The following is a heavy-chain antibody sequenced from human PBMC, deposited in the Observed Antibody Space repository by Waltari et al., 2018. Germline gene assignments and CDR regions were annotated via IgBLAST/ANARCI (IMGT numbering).Heavy chain of an antibody. CDR2: SSDGGVYT. Sequence: EAQLVESGGGLVQPWGSLRLSCASSGFTSFNYFISWVRNAPGKGLELISASSDGGVYTYYADSVEGRFTISRDSSKNTIYLQMNSLRVEDTALYYCAKGFEDLLPFDHWGQGTQVTVSS. D-gene: IGHD2-21*01. V-gene: IGHV3-23*04. CDR3: AKGFEDLLPFDH. CDR1: GFTSFNYF. J-gene: IGHJ4*02.